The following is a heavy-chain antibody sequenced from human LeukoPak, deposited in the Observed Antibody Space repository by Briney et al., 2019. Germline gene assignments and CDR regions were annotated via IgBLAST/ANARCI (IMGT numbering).Heavy chain of an antibody. CDR3: ARAMETEVLRYFDWLFDY. Sequence: GGSLRLSCAASGFTFSSYWMHWVRQAPGKGLVWVSHINSDGSSTSYADSVKGRFTISRDNAKNTLYLQMNSLRAEDTAVYYCARAMETEVLRYFDWLFDYWGQGTLVTVSS. CDR2: INSDGSST. CDR1: GFTFSSYW. J-gene: IGHJ4*02. D-gene: IGHD3-9*01. V-gene: IGHV3-74*01.